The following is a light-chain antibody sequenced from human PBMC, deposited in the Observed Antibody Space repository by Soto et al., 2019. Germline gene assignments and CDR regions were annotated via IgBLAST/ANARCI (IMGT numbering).Light chain of an antibody. Sequence: QSVLTQPPSVSEAPRQRVTIPCSGSNSNIGNNEVSWYQQLPGKAPKLLIFYNDLLPSGVSDRFSGSKSGTSASLAISGLQSEDEADYYCASWDDSLNVYVFGTGTKVTVL. CDR3: ASWDDSLNVYV. V-gene: IGLV1-36*01. CDR2: YND. CDR1: NSNIGNNE. J-gene: IGLJ1*01.